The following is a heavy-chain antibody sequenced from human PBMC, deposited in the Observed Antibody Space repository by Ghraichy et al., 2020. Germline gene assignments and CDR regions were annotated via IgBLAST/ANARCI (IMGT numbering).Heavy chain of an antibody. Sequence: SETLSLTCTVSGGSISSSSYYWGWIRQPPGKGLEWIGSIYYSGSTYYNPSLKSRVTISVDTSENQFSLKLSSVTAADTAVYYCARLGSYVDYWGQGTLVTVSS. D-gene: IGHD1-26*01. CDR1: GGSISSSSYY. CDR3: ARLGSYVDY. V-gene: IGHV4-39*07. J-gene: IGHJ4*02. CDR2: IYYSGST.